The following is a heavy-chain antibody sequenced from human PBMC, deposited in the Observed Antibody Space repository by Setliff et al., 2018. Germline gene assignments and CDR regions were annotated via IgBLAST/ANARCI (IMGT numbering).Heavy chain of an antibody. CDR2: ISPSGST. D-gene: IGHD1-26*01. Sequence: SETLSLTCSVSGASITSGGFYWTWIRQPAGKGLEWTGHISPSGSTTYNPSVKSRVTISLDTSKNHFSLKLDSVTAADTALYYCARSPSSGAYWNPRPFYSDYWARGTLVTVSS. CDR3: ARSPSSGAYWNPRPFYSDY. V-gene: IGHV4-61*09. CDR1: GASITSGGFY. J-gene: IGHJ4*02.